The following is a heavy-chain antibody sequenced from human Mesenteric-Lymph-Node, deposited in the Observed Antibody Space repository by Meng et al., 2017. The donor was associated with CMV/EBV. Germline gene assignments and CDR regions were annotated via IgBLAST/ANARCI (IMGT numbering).Heavy chain of an antibody. V-gene: IGHV3-30*14. CDR2: SYDGSDK. J-gene: IGHJ4*02. Sequence: SYDGSDKYYAESVKDRFTISRDISNNTLYLQMNSLTTEDTAVYYCARGPFYATFNFWGQGTLVTVSS. CDR3: ARGPFYATFNF. D-gene: IGHD5/OR15-5a*01.